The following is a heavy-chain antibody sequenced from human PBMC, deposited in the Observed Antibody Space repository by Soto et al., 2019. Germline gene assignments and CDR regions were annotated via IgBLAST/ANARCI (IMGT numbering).Heavy chain of an antibody. CDR2: TYRSGST. CDR3: ATYFVGYFDL. J-gene: IGHJ2*01. CDR1: GGSISSGGYS. Sequence: QLQLQQSGSGLVKPSQTLSLTCAVSGGSISSGGYSWSWIRQPPGRGLERIGYTYRSGSTDYNPSLKSRVTISVDRSKNQFSLKLSSVTAADTAVYYCATYFVGYFDLWGRGTLVTVSS. V-gene: IGHV4-30-2*01. D-gene: IGHD1-26*01.